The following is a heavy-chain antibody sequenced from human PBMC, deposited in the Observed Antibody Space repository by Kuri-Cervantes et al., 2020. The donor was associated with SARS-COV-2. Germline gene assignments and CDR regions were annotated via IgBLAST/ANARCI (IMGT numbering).Heavy chain of an antibody. CDR3: ARGEYCSSTSCYYYYYMDV. Sequence: GESLKIPCAASGFTFSSYWMSWVRQAPGKGLEWVANIKQDGSEKYYVDSVKGRFTISRDNAKNSLYLQKNSLRAEDTAVYYCARGEYCSSTSCYYYYYMDVWGKGTTVTVSS. D-gene: IGHD2-2*01. CDR2: IKQDGSEK. V-gene: IGHV3-7*04. J-gene: IGHJ6*03. CDR1: GFTFSSYW.